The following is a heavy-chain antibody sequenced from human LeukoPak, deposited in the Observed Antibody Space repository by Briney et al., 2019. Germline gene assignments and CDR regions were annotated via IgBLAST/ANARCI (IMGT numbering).Heavy chain of an antibody. CDR2: IYYSGST. Sequence: PSETLSLTCTVSGGSISSYYWSWIRQPPGKGLEWIGYIYYSGSTNYNPSLKSRVTISVDTSKNQFSLKLSSVTAADTAVYYCARCPPNYYDSSGYYYFDLWGRGTLVTVSS. CDR1: GGSISSYY. V-gene: IGHV4-59*01. CDR3: ARCPPNYYDSSGYYYFDL. J-gene: IGHJ2*01. D-gene: IGHD3-22*01.